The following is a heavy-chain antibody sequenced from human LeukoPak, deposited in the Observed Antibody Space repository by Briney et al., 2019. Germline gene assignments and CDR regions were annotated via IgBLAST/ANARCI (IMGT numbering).Heavy chain of an antibody. Sequence: TGGSLRLSCAASGFTFSSYAMHWVRQAPGKGLEWLSVISYDGSNEHFADSVKGRFTLSRDYPKNTLYLQMNSLRAEDTAVYFCAKYSGSYYYPPNWDSWGQGTLVTVSS. CDR3: AKYSGSYYYPPNWDS. V-gene: IGHV3-30*04. CDR2: ISYDGSNE. CDR1: GFTFSSYA. D-gene: IGHD1-26*01. J-gene: IGHJ4*02.